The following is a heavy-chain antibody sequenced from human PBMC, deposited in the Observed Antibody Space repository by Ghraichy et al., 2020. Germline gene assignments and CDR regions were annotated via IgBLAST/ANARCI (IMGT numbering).Heavy chain of an antibody. CDR1: GGSFSSSCCN. V-gene: IGHV4-39*01. CDR2: VSYSGSS. D-gene: IGHD5-12*01. J-gene: IGHJ4*02. CDR3: ARMWLRFEDLYYFDY. Sequence: SETLSLTCTVSGGSFSSSCCNWGWVRQPPGKGLEWIGSVSYSGSSYSNPALKSRVTISVDTSKTQFSLRLGSVTAADTAVYYCARMWLRFEDLYYFDYWGQGTLVTVSS.